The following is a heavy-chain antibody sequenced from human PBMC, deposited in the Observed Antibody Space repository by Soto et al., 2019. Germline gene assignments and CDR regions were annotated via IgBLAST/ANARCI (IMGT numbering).Heavy chain of an antibody. D-gene: IGHD3-22*01. Sequence: QVQLQESGPGLVKPSQTLSLTCTVSGGSISSGGYYWSWIRQHPGKGLEWIGYIYYSGSTYYNPSLKSRVTISVDTSKNQFSLKLSSVTAADTAVYYCARSGLNNYYDSSGYYDYYGMDVWGQGTTVTVSS. V-gene: IGHV4-31*03. CDR2: IYYSGST. CDR1: GGSISSGGYY. J-gene: IGHJ6*02. CDR3: ARSGLNNYYDSSGYYDYYGMDV.